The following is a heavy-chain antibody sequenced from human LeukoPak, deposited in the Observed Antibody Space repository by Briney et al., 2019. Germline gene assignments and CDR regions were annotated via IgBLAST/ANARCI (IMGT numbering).Heavy chain of an antibody. CDR2: IIPILGIA. J-gene: IGHJ4*02. CDR3: ARDDILTGYTP. V-gene: IGHV1-69*04. D-gene: IGHD3-9*01. CDR1: GGTFSSYA. Sequence: GSSVKVSCKASGGTFSSYAISWVRQAPGQGLEWMGRIIPILGIANYAQKFQGRVTITADKSTSTACMELSSLRSEDTAVYYCARDDILTGYTPWGQGTLVTVSS.